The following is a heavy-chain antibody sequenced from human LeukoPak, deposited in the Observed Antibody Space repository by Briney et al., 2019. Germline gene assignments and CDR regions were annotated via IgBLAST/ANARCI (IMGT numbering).Heavy chain of an antibody. J-gene: IGHJ4*02. CDR1: GYTFTSYG. CDR3: ARVLLVYDILTGSFDY. Sequence: GASVMVSCKASGYTFTSYGISWVRQAPGQGLEWMGWISAYNGNTNYAQKLQGRVTMTTDTSTSTAYMELRSLRSDDTAVYYCARVLLVYDILTGSFDYWGQGTLVTVSS. D-gene: IGHD3-9*01. V-gene: IGHV1-18*01. CDR2: ISAYNGNT.